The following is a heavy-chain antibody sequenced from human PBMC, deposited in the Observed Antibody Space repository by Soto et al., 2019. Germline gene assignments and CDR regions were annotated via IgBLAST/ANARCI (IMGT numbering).Heavy chain of an antibody. V-gene: IGHV3-30-3*01. Sequence: GGSLRLSCAASGFTFSSYAMHWVRQAPGKGLEWVAVISYDGSNKYYADSVKGRFTISRDNSKNTLYLQMNSLRAEDTAVYYCARDRSRWLLFPYYCCGMDVWGQGTPATVSS. D-gene: IGHD5-18*01. CDR1: GFTFSSYA. J-gene: IGHJ6*02. CDR3: ARDRSRWLLFPYYCCGMDV. CDR2: ISYDGSNK.